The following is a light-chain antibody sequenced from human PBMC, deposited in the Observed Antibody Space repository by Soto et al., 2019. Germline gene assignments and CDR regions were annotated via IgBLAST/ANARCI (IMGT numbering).Light chain of an antibody. J-gene: IGLJ1*01. V-gene: IGLV2-11*01. CDR2: DVT. CDR1: SSDVAAYEY. Sequence: QSALTQPRSVSGSPGQSVTISCTGTSSDVAAYEYASWYQHHPGKAPKLIIYDVTRRPSGVPDRFSGSKSGNTASLRISGLQTEDEADYYCCSYAGAYRNVFGTGTKVTVL. CDR3: CSYAGAYRNV.